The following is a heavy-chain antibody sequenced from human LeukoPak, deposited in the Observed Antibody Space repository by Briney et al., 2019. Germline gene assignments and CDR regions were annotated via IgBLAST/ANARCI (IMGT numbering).Heavy chain of an antibody. CDR1: GYTFTSNY. CDR3: ARDQEGFDY. Sequence: ASVKVSCKASGYTFTSNYIHWVRQAPGQGLEWMGMIYPRDGSTSYAQKFQGRVTVTRDTSTSTVHMELSGLRSEDTAVYYCARDQEGFDYWDQGTLVTLSS. V-gene: IGHV1-46*01. J-gene: IGHJ4*02. CDR2: IYPRDGST.